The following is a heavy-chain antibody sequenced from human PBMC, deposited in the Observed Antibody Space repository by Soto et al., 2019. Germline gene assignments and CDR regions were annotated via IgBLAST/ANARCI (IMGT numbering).Heavy chain of an antibody. D-gene: IGHD2-2*01. CDR2: ISGDNGDT. Sequence: QVQLVQSGPEVKKPGASVKVSCKASGYRFSSYGISWVRQAPGQGLERMGWISGDNGDTNYAQRAQGRVTMTIDKSTSTAYMELRSLRSDDTAAYYCARDVASSSRARALDIWGQGTMVNVSS. CDR1: GYRFSSYG. CDR3: ARDVASSSRARALDI. V-gene: IGHV1-18*01. J-gene: IGHJ3*02.